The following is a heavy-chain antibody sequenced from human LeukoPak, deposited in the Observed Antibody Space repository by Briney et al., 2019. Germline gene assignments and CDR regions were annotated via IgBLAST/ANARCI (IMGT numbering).Heavy chain of an antibody. J-gene: IGHJ5*02. CDR2: ISGSGGST. V-gene: IGHV3-23*01. D-gene: IGHD4-17*01. CDR3: AKGEYYGDYVPPNWFDP. CDR1: GFTFSSYA. Sequence: PGGSLRLSCAASGFTFSSYAMSWVRQAPGKGLEWVSAISGSGGSTYYADSVKGRFTISRDNSKNTLYLQMNSLRAEDTAVYYCAKGEYYGDYVPPNWFDPWGQGTLVTVSS.